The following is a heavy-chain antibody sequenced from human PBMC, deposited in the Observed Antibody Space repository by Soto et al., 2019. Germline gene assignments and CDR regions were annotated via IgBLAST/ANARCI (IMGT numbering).Heavy chain of an antibody. CDR3: ARDLTIVPATHPRLENYGMDV. J-gene: IGHJ6*02. V-gene: IGHV1-18*01. D-gene: IGHD2-2*01. Sequence: VKVSCEASRYSLTSYGTSSVRRATVQGLESQGWISPYNGHTQFVQRFQGRVTMTTDTSTKTAYMELRNLRSDDTAHYYCARDLTIVPATHPRLENYGMDVWGQGTTVTVSS. CDR2: ISPYNGHT. CDR1: RYSLTSYG.